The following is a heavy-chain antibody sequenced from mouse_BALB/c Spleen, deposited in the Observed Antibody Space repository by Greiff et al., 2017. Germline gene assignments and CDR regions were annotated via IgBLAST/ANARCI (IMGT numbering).Heavy chain of an antibody. CDR3: AREGGPGYWYFDV. J-gene: IGHJ1*01. V-gene: IGHV3-6*02. Sequence: VQLQQSGPGLVKPSQSLSLTCSVTGYSITSGYYWNWIRQFPGNKLEWMGYISYDGSNNYNPSLKNRISITRDTSKNQFFLKLNSVTTEDTATYYCAREGGPGYWYFDVWGAGTTVTVSS. CDR1: GYSITSGYY. CDR2: ISYDGSN. D-gene: IGHD3-3*01.